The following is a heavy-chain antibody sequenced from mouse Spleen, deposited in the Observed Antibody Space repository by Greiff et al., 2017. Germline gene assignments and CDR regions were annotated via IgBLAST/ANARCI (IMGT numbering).Heavy chain of an antibody. V-gene: IGHV5-4*01. CDR1: GFTFSSYA. J-gene: IGHJ2*01. Sequence: EVKLVESGGGLVKPGGSLKLSCAASGFTFSSYAMSWVRQTPEKRLEWVATISDGGSYTYYPDNVKGRFTISRDNAKNNLYLQMSHLKSEDTAMYYCARDRGYGNYWDYWGQGTTLTVSS. CDR3: ARDRGYGNYWDY. D-gene: IGHD2-1*01. CDR2: ISDGGSYT.